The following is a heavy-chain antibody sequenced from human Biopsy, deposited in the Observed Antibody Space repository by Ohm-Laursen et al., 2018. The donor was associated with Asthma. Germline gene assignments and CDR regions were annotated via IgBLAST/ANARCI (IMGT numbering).Heavy chain of an antibody. D-gene: IGHD2-2*01. CDR2: TIPIFGPT. CDR1: GGTFSSNS. J-gene: IGHJ4*02. V-gene: IGHV1-69*15. CDR3: ARGPEYVRSSGALDY. Sequence: VSSVKVSCNASGGTFSSNSINWVRQAPGQGLEWMGRTIPIFGPTNYAQKFQGRVTISADDSTSTAYMELSSLSSEDTALYYCARGPEYVRSSGALDYWGQGTLVTVSS.